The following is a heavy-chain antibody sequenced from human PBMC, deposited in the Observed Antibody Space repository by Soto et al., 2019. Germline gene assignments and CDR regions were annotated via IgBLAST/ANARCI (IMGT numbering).Heavy chain of an antibody. CDR2: VYYTGTT. J-gene: IGHJ5*02. V-gene: IGHV4-59*01. Sequence: SETLSLTCTVSGGSIGSYHWSWVRQPPGKGLEWIASVYYTGTTNYNPSLGSRVTISIDAPENQISLKLTSVTAADTAFYYCARDKVLTGMFDLWGQGTLVTVSS. CDR3: ARDKVLTGMFDL. CDR1: GGSIGSYH. D-gene: IGHD3-16*01.